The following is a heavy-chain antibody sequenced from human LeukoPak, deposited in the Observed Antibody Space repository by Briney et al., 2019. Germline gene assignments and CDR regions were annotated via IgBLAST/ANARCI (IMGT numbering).Heavy chain of an antibody. D-gene: IGHD2-15*01. CDR3: ARKDKYCSGGSCYSLHFDY. V-gene: IGHV3-33*01. J-gene: IGHJ4*02. CDR1: GYTFSSHG. Sequence: GGSLRLSCAASGYTFSSHGMHWVRQAPDKGLEWVAIIWYDGSYKYYADSVQGRFTISRDNSKNTLYLQMNSLRAEDTAVYYCARKDKYCSGGSCYSLHFDYWGQGTLVTVSS. CDR2: IWYDGSYK.